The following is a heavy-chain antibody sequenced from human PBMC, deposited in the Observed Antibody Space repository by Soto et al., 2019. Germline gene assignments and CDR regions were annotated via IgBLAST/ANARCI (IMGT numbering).Heavy chain of an antibody. CDR3: ARAQGSVFLVS. CDR1: GGSISSGDYY. J-gene: IGHJ4*02. Sequence: QVQLQESGPGLVKPSQTLSLTCTVSGGSISSGDYYWSWIRQPPGKGLEWIGYIYYSGSTYYNPTLKRRVTISVDMSKNHFSLKLSSVTAADTAVYYCARAQGSVFLVSWGQGTLVTVSS. D-gene: IGHD3-10*01. CDR2: IYYSGST. V-gene: IGHV4-30-4*01.